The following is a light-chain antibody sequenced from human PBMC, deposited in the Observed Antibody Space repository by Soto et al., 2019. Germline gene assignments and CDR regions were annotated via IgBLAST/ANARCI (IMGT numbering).Light chain of an antibody. CDR2: DVT. V-gene: IGLV2-14*01. CDR1: TSDSGGYTD. J-gene: IGLJ2*01. Sequence: QSVLTQPASLSGSPVQSITISCTALTSDSGGYTDVSWYQLLPGKAPKLIIYDVTNRHSRVSNRFSGSKSGNTASLTISGLQAEDEAEYYCSSYTASSDLVIFGGGTKLTVL. CDR3: SSYTASSDLVI.